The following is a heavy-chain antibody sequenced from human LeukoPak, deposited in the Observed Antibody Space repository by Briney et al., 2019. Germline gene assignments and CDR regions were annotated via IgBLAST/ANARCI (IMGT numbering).Heavy chain of an antibody. V-gene: IGHV3-64*04. J-gene: IGHJ4*02. Sequence: GGSLRLSCSASGFTFSSYAMHWVRQAPGKGLEYVSAISSNGDSTYYADSVKGRFTLSRDNSKNTVSLQMNSLGTEDTAVYYCARGRDSGSFIIDYWGQGTLVTVSS. CDR3: ARGRDSGSFIIDY. D-gene: IGHD3-10*01. CDR1: GFTFSSYA. CDR2: ISSNGDST.